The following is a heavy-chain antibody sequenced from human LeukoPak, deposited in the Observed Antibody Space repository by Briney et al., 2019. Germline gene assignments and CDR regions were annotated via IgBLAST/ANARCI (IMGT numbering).Heavy chain of an antibody. CDR3: ARDRAAAGTRYFDY. V-gene: IGHV3-33*01. J-gene: IGHJ4*02. CDR2: IWYDGSNK. D-gene: IGHD6-13*01. CDR1: GFTFSSYG. Sequence: GGSLRLSCAASGFTFSSYGMHWVRQAPGKGLEWVAVIWYDGSNKYYADSVKGRSTISRDNSKNTLYLQMNSLRAEDTAVYYCARDRAAAGTRYFDYWGQGTLVTVSS.